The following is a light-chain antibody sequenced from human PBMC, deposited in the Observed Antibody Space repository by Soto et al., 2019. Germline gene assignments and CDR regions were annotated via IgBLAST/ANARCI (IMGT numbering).Light chain of an antibody. CDR3: SSYTSSSTYV. V-gene: IGLV2-14*01. CDR1: SSDVGGYKY. Sequence: QSALTQPASVSGSPGQSITISCTGTSSDVGGYKYVSWYQQHPGKAPKLMIYEVSNRPSGVSNRFAGSKSGNTAFLTISGLQAEDEADYYCSSYTSSSTYVFGTGTKLTVL. J-gene: IGLJ1*01. CDR2: EVS.